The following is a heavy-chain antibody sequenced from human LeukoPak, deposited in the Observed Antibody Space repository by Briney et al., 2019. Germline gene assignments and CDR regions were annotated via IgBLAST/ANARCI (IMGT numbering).Heavy chain of an antibody. CDR3: AREGEYSSSSGYYYYYMDV. Sequence: SSVTVSCKSSVGSFSSYGISCVRQAPRQPLEWLGGVIAIFGTANYAQKFQVRVTITTSESTSTAHMELSSRRSEDTAVDYCAREGEYSSSSGYYYYYMDVWGKGTTVTVSS. CDR1: VGSFSSYG. V-gene: IGHV1-69*05. CDR2: VIAIFGTA. J-gene: IGHJ6*03. D-gene: IGHD6-6*01.